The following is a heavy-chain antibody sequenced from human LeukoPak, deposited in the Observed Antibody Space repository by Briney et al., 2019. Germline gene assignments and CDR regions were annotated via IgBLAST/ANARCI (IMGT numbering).Heavy chain of an antibody. CDR3: ARDEGSSGYSFDY. CDR2: IYYSGST. Sequence: PSETLSLTCTVSGGSISSYYWSWIRQPPGKGLEWIGYIYYSGSTKFNPSPKSRVTISVDTSKNQFSLKLSSVTAADTAVYYCARDEGSSGYSFDYWGQGTLVTVSS. CDR1: GGSISSYY. D-gene: IGHD3-22*01. V-gene: IGHV4-59*01. J-gene: IGHJ4*02.